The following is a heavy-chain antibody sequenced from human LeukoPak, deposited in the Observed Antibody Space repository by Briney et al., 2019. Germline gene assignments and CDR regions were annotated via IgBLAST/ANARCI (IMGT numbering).Heavy chain of an antibody. CDR1: GDSISSGSYY. CDR3: ARVSLRGSSPARSEYYFDY. Sequence: SQTLSLTCNVSGDSISSGSYYWSWIRQPAGKGLEWIGRIYTSGSAHYNPSLKSPVTISVDTSKNQFSLKLSSVTAADTAVYYCARVSLRGSSPARSEYYFDYWGQGTLVTVSS. V-gene: IGHV4-61*02. D-gene: IGHD4-17*01. CDR2: IYTSGSA. J-gene: IGHJ4*02.